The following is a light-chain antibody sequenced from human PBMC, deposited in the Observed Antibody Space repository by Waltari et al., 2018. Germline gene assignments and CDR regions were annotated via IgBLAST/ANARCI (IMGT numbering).Light chain of an antibody. Sequence: QSALTQPASVSGSPGQSITISCTGPIHYVGGSNYFSWYQQHPGNAPQLLIYDVATRPSGVSDRFAASKSGNTASLTISGLQAEDEADYYCCSHRSGNTLGVFGGGTKLTVL. CDR3: CSHRSGNTLGV. CDR2: DVA. J-gene: IGLJ2*01. CDR1: IHYVGGSNY. V-gene: IGLV2-14*03.